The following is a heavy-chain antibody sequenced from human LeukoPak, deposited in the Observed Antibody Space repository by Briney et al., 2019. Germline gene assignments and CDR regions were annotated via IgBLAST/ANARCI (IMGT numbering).Heavy chain of an antibody. CDR1: GFTFSSYA. CDR3: ATSTSVVY. Sequence: GASLRLSCAASGFTFSSYAMHWVRQAPGKGLEWVAVISYDGSNKYYADSVKGRFTISRDNSKNTLYLQMNSLRAEDTAVYYCATSTSVVYWGQGTLVTVSS. CDR2: ISYDGSNK. J-gene: IGHJ4*02. V-gene: IGHV3-30*04. D-gene: IGHD2/OR15-2a*01.